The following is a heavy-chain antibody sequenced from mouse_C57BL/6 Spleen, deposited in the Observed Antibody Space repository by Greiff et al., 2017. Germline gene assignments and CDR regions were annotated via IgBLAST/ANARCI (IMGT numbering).Heavy chain of an antibody. Sequence: VQLQQSGAELVKPGASVKISCKASGYAFSSYWMNWVKQRPGKGLEWIGKIYPGDGDTNYNGKFKGKATLTADKSSNTVSLQLSSLNSDDSAVCGCARDWSDYGGQGTLVTVSA. CDR3: ARDWSDY. CDR1: GYAFSSYW. V-gene: IGHV1-80*01. D-gene: IGHD4-1*01. CDR2: IYPGDGDT. J-gene: IGHJ3*01.